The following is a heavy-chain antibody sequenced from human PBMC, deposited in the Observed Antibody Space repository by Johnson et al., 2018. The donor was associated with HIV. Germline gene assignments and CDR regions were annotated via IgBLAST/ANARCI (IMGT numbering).Heavy chain of an antibody. Sequence: VQLVESGGGVVRPGGSLRLSCAASGFTFDDYGMSWVRQAPGKGLEWVGRVTSNNDGGTTDYAAPVKGRFTISRDDSKTTLYLQMKSLKSEDTAVYYCLRSIPATGRDAFDVWGQGTL. J-gene: IGHJ3*01. CDR2: VTSNNDGGTT. V-gene: IGHV3-15*01. CDR3: LRSIPATGRDAFDV. D-gene: IGHD6-13*01. CDR1: GFTFDDYG.